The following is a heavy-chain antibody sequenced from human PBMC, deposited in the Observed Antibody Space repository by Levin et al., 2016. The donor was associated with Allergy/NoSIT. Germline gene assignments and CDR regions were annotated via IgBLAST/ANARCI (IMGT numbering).Heavy chain of an antibody. D-gene: IGHD6-19*01. J-gene: IGHJ4*02. CDR1: GYTFKVYG. Sequence: GESLKISCATSGYTFKVYGMNWVRQAPGKGLEWVSYMSSSGTTYYADSVKGRFTISRDNAKNSLHLQMNSLRDEDTAVYYCVRDVGGGWPYYFDAWGQGTLITVSP. CDR2: MSSSGTT. V-gene: IGHV3-48*02. CDR3: VRDVGGGWPYYFDA.